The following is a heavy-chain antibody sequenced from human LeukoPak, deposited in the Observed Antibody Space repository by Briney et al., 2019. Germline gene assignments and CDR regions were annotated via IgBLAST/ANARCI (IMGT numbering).Heavy chain of an antibody. CDR3: ARQQYRLQPIDY. CDR1: GGSISSSSYY. Sequence: SETLSLTCTVSGGSISSSSYYWGWIRQPPGKGLEWIGSIYYSGSTYYNPSLKSRVTISVDTSKNQFSLKLSSVTAADTAVYYCARQQYRLQPIDYWGQGTLVTVSS. CDR2: IYYSGST. J-gene: IGHJ4*02. V-gene: IGHV4-39*07. D-gene: IGHD5-24*01.